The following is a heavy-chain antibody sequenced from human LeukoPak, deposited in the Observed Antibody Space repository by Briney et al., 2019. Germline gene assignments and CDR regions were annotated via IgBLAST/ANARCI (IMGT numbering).Heavy chain of an antibody. CDR2: IYYSGSA. D-gene: IGHD3-9*01. Sequence: SETLSLTCTVSGGSISSSNFYWGWIRQPPGKGLEWIGSIYYSGSAYYNPSLKSRVTISIDTSKNHFSLKLSSVTAADTAVYYCARAPPDYDILTGYYKTWFDPWGQGILVTVSS. V-gene: IGHV4-39*07. J-gene: IGHJ5*02. CDR1: GGSISSSNFY. CDR3: ARAPPDYDILTGYYKTWFDP.